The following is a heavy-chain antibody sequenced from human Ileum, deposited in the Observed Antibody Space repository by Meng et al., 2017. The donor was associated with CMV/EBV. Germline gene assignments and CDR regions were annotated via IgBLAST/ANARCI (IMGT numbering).Heavy chain of an antibody. D-gene: IGHD2-2*02. J-gene: IGHJ2*01. CDR2: IRQDGSEN. V-gene: IGHV3-7*01. CDR3: AGVGGIVVPAAINHWFLDL. Sequence: GGSLRLSCAASGFSFSNYWMSWVRQAPGEGLEWVANIRQDGSENYYVGSVRGRFTVSRDNAKNSPYLQMKGLGAEDTAVYYCAGVGGIVVPAAINHWFLDLWGRGTVVTVSS. CDR1: GFSFSNYW.